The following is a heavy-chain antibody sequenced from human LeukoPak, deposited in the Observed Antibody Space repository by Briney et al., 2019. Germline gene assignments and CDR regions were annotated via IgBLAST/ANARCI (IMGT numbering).Heavy chain of an antibody. V-gene: IGHV1-24*01. J-gene: IGHJ5*02. CDR3: ATDRLRTMVRGVLRSLEGFDP. D-gene: IGHD3-10*01. CDR1: GYTLIELP. Sequence: ASVKVSCKVSGYTLIELPMHWVRQAPGKGLEWMGGFDPEESETIYAQKFQGRVTMTEDTSTDTAYMELSSLRSEDTAVYYCATDRLRTMVRGVLRSLEGFDPWGQGTLVTVSS. CDR2: FDPEESET.